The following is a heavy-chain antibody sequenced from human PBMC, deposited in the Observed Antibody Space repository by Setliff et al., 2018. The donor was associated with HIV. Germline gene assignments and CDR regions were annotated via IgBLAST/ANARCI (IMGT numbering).Heavy chain of an antibody. V-gene: IGHV4-39*07. CDR1: GDSFNFNYYY. CDR3: ARGRLRTVTSLIKKRASYTWLDP. Sequence: SETLSLTCTVSGDSFNFNYYYWVWIRQPPGKGLEWIGSICYGGSTYYNPSLKSRVTISLDTSKNQLSLKLTSVSAADTAVYYCARGRLRTVTSLIKKRASYTWLDPWGQGTLVTVSS. CDR2: ICYGGST. J-gene: IGHJ5*02. D-gene: IGHD3-16*01.